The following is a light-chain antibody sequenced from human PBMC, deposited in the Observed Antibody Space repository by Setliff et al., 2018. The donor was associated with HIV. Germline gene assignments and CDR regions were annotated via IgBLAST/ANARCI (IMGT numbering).Light chain of an antibody. J-gene: IGLJ1*01. CDR3: SSYAITNTLP. Sequence: QSALAQPASVSGSPGQSITISCTGTSSDIGGYSHVSWYQQHPGKVPKLIIYEVSNRPSGASNRFSGSKSGNTASLTISGLQAEDEADYYCSSYAITNTLPFGTGTRAPS. CDR2: EVS. CDR1: SSDIGGYSH. V-gene: IGLV2-14*01.